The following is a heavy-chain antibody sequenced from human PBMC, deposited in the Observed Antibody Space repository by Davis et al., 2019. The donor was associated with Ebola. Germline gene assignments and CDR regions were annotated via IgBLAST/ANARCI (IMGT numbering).Heavy chain of an antibody. CDR2: IWYDGSNK. V-gene: IGHV3-33*01. J-gene: IGHJ4*02. CDR1: GFTFSSYG. D-gene: IGHD6-13*01. Sequence: GGSLRLSCAASGFTFSSYGMHWVRQAPGKGLEWVAVIWYDGSNKYYADSVKGRFTISRDNSKNTLYLQMNSLRAEDTAVYYCARTHGYSSSWNDYWGQGTLVTVSS. CDR3: ARTHGYSSSWNDY.